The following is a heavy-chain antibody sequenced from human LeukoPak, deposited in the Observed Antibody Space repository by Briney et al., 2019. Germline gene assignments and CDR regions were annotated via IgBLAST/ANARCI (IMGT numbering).Heavy chain of an antibody. CDR3: ARAAIADVLFDP. CDR1: GGTFSSYA. V-gene: IGHV1-69*04. D-gene: IGHD6-13*01. Sequence: SVKVSCKASGGTFSSYAISWVRQAPGQGLEWMGRIIPILGIANYAQKFQGRVTITADKSTSTAYMELSSLRSEDTAVYYCARAAIADVLFDPWGQGTLVTVSS. CDR2: IIPILGIA. J-gene: IGHJ5*02.